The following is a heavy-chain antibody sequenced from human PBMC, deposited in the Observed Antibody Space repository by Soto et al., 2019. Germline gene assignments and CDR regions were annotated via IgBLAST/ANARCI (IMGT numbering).Heavy chain of an antibody. CDR2: IYYSGTT. CDR3: ARGCSSCVVGFDV. CDR1: GGSISSSSYY. J-gene: IGHJ3*01. Sequence: SETLSLTCTVSGGSISSSSYYWGWIRQPPGKGLEWIGSIYYSGTTTYNPSLNSRVTVSLDKPKNQFSLKLTSVTAADTAVYYCARGCSSCVVGFDVWGQGTLVTVSS. D-gene: IGHD2-2*01. V-gene: IGHV4-39*07.